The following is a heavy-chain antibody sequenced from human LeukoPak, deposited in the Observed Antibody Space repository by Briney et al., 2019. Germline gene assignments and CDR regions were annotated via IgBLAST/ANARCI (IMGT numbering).Heavy chain of an antibody. CDR3: ATKGYSSGWYSFDY. Sequence: GGSLRLSCAASGFTVSSNYMSWVRQAPGKGLEWVSVIYSGGSTYYADSVKGRFTISRDNSKNTLYLQMNSLRAEDTAVYYCATKGYSSGWYSFDYWGQGTLVTVSS. CDR2: IYSGGST. V-gene: IGHV3-53*01. CDR1: GFTVSSNY. D-gene: IGHD6-19*01. J-gene: IGHJ4*02.